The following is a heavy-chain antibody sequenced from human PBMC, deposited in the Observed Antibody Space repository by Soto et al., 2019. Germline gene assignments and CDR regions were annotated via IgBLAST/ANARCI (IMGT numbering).Heavy chain of an antibody. CDR1: GFTLSNQW. D-gene: IGHD6-13*01. CDR3: ARGGSIAAVLYYDYGMDV. J-gene: IGHJ6*02. Sequence: GSLVLSCSASGFTLSNQWIDLGRQAPGEGLEWVANIKQDGSEKYYVDSVKGRFTIARDNAKNSLYLQMNSLRAEDTAVYYCARGGSIAAVLYYDYGMDVWGQGTTVTVSS. CDR2: IKQDGSEK. V-gene: IGHV3-7*03.